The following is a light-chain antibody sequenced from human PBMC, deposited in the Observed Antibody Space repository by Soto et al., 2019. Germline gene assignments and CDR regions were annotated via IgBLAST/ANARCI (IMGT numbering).Light chain of an antibody. CDR1: QSVSSSY. CDR2: GAS. Sequence: EIVLTQSPATLSSFPGDRATLSCRAIQSVSSSYLAWYQQKPGQAPRLLIYGASSRATGIPDRFSGSGSGTDFTLTISRLEPEDFAVYYCQQYGSSPPITFGQGTRLEIK. V-gene: IGKV3-20*01. J-gene: IGKJ5*01. CDR3: QQYGSSPPIT.